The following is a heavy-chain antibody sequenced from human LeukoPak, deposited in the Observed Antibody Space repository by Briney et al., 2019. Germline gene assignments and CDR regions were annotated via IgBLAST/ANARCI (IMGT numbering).Heavy chain of an antibody. CDR1: GFTFSSYG. J-gene: IGHJ4*02. CDR2: ISGNGGST. V-gene: IGHV3-23*01. Sequence: GGSLRLSCAASGFTFSSYGMNWVRQAPGKGLEWVSGISGNGGSTYYADSVKGRFTISRDNSKNTLYLQMNSLKTADTAIYYCTSVGDWGQGTLVTVSS. D-gene: IGHD4-17*01. CDR3: TSVGD.